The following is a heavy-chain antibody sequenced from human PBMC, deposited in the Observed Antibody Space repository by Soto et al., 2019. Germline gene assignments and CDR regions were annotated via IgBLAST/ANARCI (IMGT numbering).Heavy chain of an antibody. Sequence: EVPLLESGGGLVQPGGSLRLSCTASGFTFSRHAMTWVRQAPGKGLEWVSGLSDSGGSIYYADSVKGRFTISRDYSMNTLYLQMNTLRAEDTAIYYCAKVSSSWYAGFFDLWGQGTLVTVSS. V-gene: IGHV3-23*01. CDR3: AKVSSSWYAGFFDL. J-gene: IGHJ4*02. CDR1: GFTFSRHA. D-gene: IGHD6-13*01. CDR2: LSDSGGSI.